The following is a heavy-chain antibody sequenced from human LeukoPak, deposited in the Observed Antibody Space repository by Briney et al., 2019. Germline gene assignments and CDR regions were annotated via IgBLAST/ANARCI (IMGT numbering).Heavy chain of an antibody. Sequence: SETLSLTCTVSGDSISSGDYYWSWIRQPAGKGLEWIGRISSSGTTNYNPSLKSRVTISVDTSKNQFSLKLSSVTAADTAVYFCARGPYSYDISGAFDIWGQGTMVTVSS. CDR2: ISSSGTT. CDR1: GDSISSGDYY. D-gene: IGHD3-22*01. V-gene: IGHV4-61*02. J-gene: IGHJ3*02. CDR3: ARGPYSYDISGAFDI.